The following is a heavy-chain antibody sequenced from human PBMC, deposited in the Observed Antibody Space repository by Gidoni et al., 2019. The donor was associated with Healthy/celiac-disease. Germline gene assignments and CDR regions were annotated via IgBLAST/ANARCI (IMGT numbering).Heavy chain of an antibody. J-gene: IGHJ6*02. CDR3: EFIAAAGTRYGMDV. V-gene: IGHV3-30-3*01. D-gene: IGHD6-13*01. CDR1: GLTFSSYA. CDR2: ISYDGSNK. Sequence: QVQLVDSGGGVVQPGRSLRLSCASSGLTFSSYAMHWFRQAPGKGLEWVAVISYDGSNKYYADSVKGRCTISRDNSKNTLYLQMNSLRAEDTAVYYCEFIAAAGTRYGMDVWGQGTTVTVFS.